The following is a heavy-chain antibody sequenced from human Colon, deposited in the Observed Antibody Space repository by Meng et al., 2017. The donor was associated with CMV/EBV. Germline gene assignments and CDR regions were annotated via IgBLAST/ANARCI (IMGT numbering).Heavy chain of an antibody. CDR2: MNNDGTIT. Sequence: GESLKISCAASGFTFSNYWMHWVRQAPGEGLVWVSRMNNDGTITDYADSVKGRFTISRDNAKNTLYLQMNSLRAEDTAVYYCARRLYSSDYWGQGTLVTVSS. D-gene: IGHD5-18*01. V-gene: IGHV3-74*01. CDR3: ARRLYSSDY. J-gene: IGHJ4*02. CDR1: GFTFSNYW.